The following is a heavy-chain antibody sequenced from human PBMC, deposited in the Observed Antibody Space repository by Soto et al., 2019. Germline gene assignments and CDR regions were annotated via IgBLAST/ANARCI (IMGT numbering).Heavy chain of an antibody. J-gene: IGHJ4*02. Sequence: QITLKESGPTLVKPTQTLTLTCTFSGFSLSTNEVGVAWIRLPPGKALEWLALIYWDDDKRYNPSLRSRLTITKDTSKNQVVLRMTNMDPVDTATYYCAHRFDWYYFDHWCQGTVVTVSS. D-gene: IGHD3-9*01. CDR3: AHRFDWYYFDH. CDR2: IYWDDDK. CDR1: GFSLSTNEVG. V-gene: IGHV2-5*02.